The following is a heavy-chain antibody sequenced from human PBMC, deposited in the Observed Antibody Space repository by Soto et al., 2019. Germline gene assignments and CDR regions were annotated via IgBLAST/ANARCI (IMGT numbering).Heavy chain of an antibody. Sequence: GAAVKVSCKASGCTFSSYAISWVRQAPGQGLEWMGGIIPIFGTANYAQKFQGRVTITADESTSTAYMELSSLRSEDTAVYYCARDRGGNPYYWGQGTLVTVSS. CDR2: IIPIFGTA. J-gene: IGHJ4*02. CDR1: GCTFSSYA. D-gene: IGHD3-16*01. V-gene: IGHV1-69*13. CDR3: ARDRGGNPYY.